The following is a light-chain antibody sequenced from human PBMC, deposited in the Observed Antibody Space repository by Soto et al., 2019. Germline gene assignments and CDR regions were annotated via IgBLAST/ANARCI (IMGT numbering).Light chain of an antibody. CDR1: ISNIGAGYD. J-gene: IGLJ2*01. CDR3: QSYDSSLSGSNVV. CDR2: GNS. Sequence: QSVLTQPPSVSGAPGQRVTISCTGSISNIGAGYDVHWYQQLPGTAPKLLIYGNSNRPSGVPDRFSGSKSGTTASLAITGIQAEDEADYYCQSYDSSLSGSNVVFGGGTKLTVL. V-gene: IGLV1-40*01.